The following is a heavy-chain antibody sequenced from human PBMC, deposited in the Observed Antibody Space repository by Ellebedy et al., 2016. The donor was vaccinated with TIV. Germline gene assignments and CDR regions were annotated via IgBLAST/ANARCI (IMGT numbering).Heavy chain of an antibody. CDR1: GFTFSDYG. CDR2: ILYDGGKK. J-gene: IGHJ6*02. D-gene: IGHD3-10*01. CDR3: ARDEFDGYYYYGMDV. V-gene: IGHV3-30*12. Sequence: PGGSLRLSCAASGFTFSDYGMHWVRQAPGKGLEWVAVILYDGGKKHYGDSVKGRFTISRDNSRNTLFLQMNSLRAEDTALYYCARDEFDGYYYYGMDVWGQGTTVTVSS.